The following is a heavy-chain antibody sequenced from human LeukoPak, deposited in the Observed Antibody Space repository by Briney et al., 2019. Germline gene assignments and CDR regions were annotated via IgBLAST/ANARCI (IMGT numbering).Heavy chain of an antibody. D-gene: IGHD6-13*01. CDR2: INSDGSST. CDR1: GFNFSSYE. V-gene: IGHV3-74*01. J-gene: IGHJ4*02. CDR3: ARGRGAAAEDY. Sequence: GGSLRLSCAASGFNFSSYEMNWVRQAPGKGLVWVSRINSDGSSTSYADSVKGRFTISRDNAKNTLYLQMNSLRAEDTAVYYCARGRGAAAEDYWGQGTLVTVSS.